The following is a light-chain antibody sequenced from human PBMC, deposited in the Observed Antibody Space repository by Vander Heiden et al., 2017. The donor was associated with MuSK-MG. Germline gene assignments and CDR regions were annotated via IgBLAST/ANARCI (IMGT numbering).Light chain of an antibody. J-gene: IGKJ2*01. CDR1: RSISTY. CDR2: AAS. V-gene: IGKV1-39*01. Sequence: DILLTQSPSSLSGSVVDRVALTCRARRSISTYLHWYQVKPGRAPKLLVFAASTRETGVSARFSGSGSGTDFTLTITNLQPEDFGTYFCQQSFSVPYTFGQGTTLDIK. CDR3: QQSFSVPYT.